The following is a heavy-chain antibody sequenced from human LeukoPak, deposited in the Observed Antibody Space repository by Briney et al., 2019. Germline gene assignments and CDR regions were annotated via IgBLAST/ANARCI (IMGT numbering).Heavy chain of an antibody. CDR2: FIPVFGPA. D-gene: IGHD6-19*01. CDR1: GGTFSNYA. V-gene: IGHV1-69*13. Sequence: RASVKVSCKASGGTFSNYAVSWVRQAPGQGLEWMGGFIPVFGPANYAQKFQGRVTITADESTSTAYMELSSLRSGDTAVYYCARAGEVYNSGSYLEYWGQGTLVTVSS. CDR3: ARAGEVYNSGSYLEY. J-gene: IGHJ4*02.